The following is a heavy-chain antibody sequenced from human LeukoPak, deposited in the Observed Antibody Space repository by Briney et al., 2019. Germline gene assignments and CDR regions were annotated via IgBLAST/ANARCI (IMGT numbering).Heavy chain of an antibody. Sequence: SETLSLTCSVYGGSFSGYYWSWIRQPPRKGLDWIGEINHSGSTNYNPSLKSRVTISVDTSKNQFSLKLSSVTAADTAVYYCARGDYDFWSGYSDYASDIWGQGTMVTVSS. CDR1: GGSFSGYY. D-gene: IGHD3-3*01. CDR3: ARGDYDFWSGYSDYASDI. CDR2: INHSGST. J-gene: IGHJ3*02. V-gene: IGHV4-34*01.